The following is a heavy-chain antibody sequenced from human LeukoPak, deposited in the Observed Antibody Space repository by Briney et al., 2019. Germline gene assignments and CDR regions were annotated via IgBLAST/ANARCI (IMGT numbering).Heavy chain of an antibody. D-gene: IGHD3-22*01. CDR3: AKAVGSSGYFSRDAFDI. CDR1: GFTFSSYA. J-gene: IGHJ3*02. Sequence: GGSLRLSYAPSGFTFSSYAMSWVRQAPGKGLEWVAVISGGGSGTYYADSVRGRFTISRDNSKNTVYLQMNSLRAEDTAIYYCAKAVGSSGYFSRDAFDIWGQGTMVTVSS. V-gene: IGHV3-23*01. CDR2: ISGGGSGT.